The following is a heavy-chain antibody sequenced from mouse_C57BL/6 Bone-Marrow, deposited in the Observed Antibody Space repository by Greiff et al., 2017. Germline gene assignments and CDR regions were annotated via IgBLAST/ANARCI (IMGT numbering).Heavy chain of an antibody. CDR1: GYTFTSYG. J-gene: IGHJ1*03. D-gene: IGHD1-1*01. V-gene: IGHV1-81*01. Sequence: QVQLQQSGAELARPGASVKLSCKASGYTFTSYGISWVKQRTGQGLEWIGEIYPRSGNTYYNEKFRGKAQLTAEKSSSTAYMELRSLTSEDAAVYVCARARYYYGSSHWYFDVWGTGTTVTVSS. CDR3: ARARYYYGSSHWYFDV. CDR2: IYPRSGNT.